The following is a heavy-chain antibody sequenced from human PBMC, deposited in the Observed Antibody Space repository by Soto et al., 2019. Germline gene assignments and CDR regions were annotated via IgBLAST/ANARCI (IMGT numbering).Heavy chain of an antibody. CDR3: ARDLWFGELVDVVPLYYYYGMDV. V-gene: IGHV3-30-3*01. Sequence: GGSLRLSCAASGFTFSSYAMHWVRQAPGKGLEWVAVISYDGSNKYYADSVKGRFTISRDNSKNTLYLQMNSLRAEDTAVYYCARDLWFGELVDVVPLYYYYGMDVWGQGTTVTVSS. CDR1: GFTFSSYA. D-gene: IGHD3-10*01. CDR2: ISYDGSNK. J-gene: IGHJ6*02.